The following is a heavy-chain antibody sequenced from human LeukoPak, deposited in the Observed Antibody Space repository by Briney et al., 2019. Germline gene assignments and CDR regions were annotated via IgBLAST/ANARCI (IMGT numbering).Heavy chain of an antibody. J-gene: IGHJ6*03. Sequence: PGGSLRLSCAASGFTFSSYSMNWVRQAPGKGLEWVSSISSSSSYIYYADSVKGRFTISRDNAKNSLYLQMNSLRAEDTAVYYCASAETYYDFWSGFRRGAFVSYYMDVWGKGTTVTVSS. V-gene: IGHV3-21*01. CDR1: GFTFSSYS. CDR3: ASAETYYDFWSGFRRGAFVSYYMDV. D-gene: IGHD3-3*01. CDR2: ISSSSSYI.